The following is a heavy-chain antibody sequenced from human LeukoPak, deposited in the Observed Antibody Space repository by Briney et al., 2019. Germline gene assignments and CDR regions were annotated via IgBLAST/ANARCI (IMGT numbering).Heavy chain of an antibody. CDR3: ARGPVLLWFGDAQDGMDV. J-gene: IGHJ6*02. CDR1: GFTLSSNW. CDR2: IDDVGSGT. V-gene: IGHV3-74*01. Sequence: GGSLRLSCAVSGFTLSSNWMHWVRQVPGKGLEWVSRIDDVGSGTSYADSVKGRFTISRDDAKNTVYLQMNSLRAEDTAVYYCARGPVLLWFGDAQDGMDVWGQGTTVTVSS. D-gene: IGHD3-10*01.